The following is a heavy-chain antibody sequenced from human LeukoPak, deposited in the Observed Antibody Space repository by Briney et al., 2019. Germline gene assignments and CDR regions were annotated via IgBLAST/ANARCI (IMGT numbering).Heavy chain of an antibody. J-gene: IGHJ4*02. V-gene: IGHV3-53*01. CDR1: GFTVSSKY. CDR2: LYSGETT. Sequence: GGSLRLSCAASGFTVSSKYMSWVRQAPGKGLEWVSLLYSGETTYYADSVKGRFTISRDNAKNSLYLQMNSLRAEDTAVYYCARGSTWGFMVTYWGQGTLVTVSS. CDR3: ARGSTWGFMVTY. D-gene: IGHD5-18*01.